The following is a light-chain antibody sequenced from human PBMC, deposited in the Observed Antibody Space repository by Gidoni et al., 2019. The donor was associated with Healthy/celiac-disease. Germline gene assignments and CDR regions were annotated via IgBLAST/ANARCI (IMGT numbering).Light chain of an antibody. J-gene: IGKJ2*01. CDR1: QSVLYSSNNKNY. Sequence: DIVMTQSPDSLAVSLGGRATINCKSSQSVLYSSNNKNYLAWYQQKPGQPPKLLIYWASTRESGVPDRFSGSGSGTDFTLTISSLQAEYVAVYYCQQYYSTPRTFGQXTKLEIK. V-gene: IGKV4-1*01. CDR2: WAS. CDR3: QQYYSTPRT.